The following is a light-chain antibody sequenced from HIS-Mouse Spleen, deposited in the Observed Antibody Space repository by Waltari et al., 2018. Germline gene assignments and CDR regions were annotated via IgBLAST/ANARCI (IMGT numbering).Light chain of an antibody. CDR3: QQHNNLFT. V-gene: IGKV3-11*01. Sequence: IVVEQFPATPSLSPGERTNLSCRASQSVSSYLAWYQQKPGQAPRLPIYGASNRATGIPARFSGSGSGTDFTLTISSLEPEDFAVYYCQQHNNLFTFGPGTKVDIK. CDR1: QSVSSY. J-gene: IGKJ3*01. CDR2: GAS.